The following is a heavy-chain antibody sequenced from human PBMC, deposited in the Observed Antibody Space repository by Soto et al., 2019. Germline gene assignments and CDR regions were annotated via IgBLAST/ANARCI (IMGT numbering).Heavy chain of an antibody. D-gene: IGHD2-15*01. Sequence: DVQLLESGGGLVHPGESLRLSCAASGFTFSNYAMAWVRQATGKGLEWVSSISGDGANTYHADSVRGRFTISRDNSENTLYLQMRSLRAEDTAVYYCAKDLVAARTYWGQGALVTVSS. J-gene: IGHJ4*02. CDR2: ISGDGANT. CDR1: GFTFSNYA. CDR3: AKDLVAARTY. V-gene: IGHV3-23*01.